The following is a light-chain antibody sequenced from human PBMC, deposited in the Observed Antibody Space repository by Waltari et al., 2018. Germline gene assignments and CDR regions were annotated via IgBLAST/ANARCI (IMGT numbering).Light chain of an antibody. CDR3: QQRSNWPPT. V-gene: IGKV3-11*01. J-gene: IGKJ4*01. CDR2: DAS. Sequence: IVLTQSPATLSLSPGDRATLACRASQSVSSYLAWYQQKPGQAPRLLIYDASNRATGIPARFSGSGAGTDFTLTISSLEPEDFAVYYCQQRSNWPPTFGGGTKVEIK. CDR1: QSVSSY.